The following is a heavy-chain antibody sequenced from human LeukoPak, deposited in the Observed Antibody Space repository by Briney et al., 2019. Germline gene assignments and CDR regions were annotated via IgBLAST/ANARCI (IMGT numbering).Heavy chain of an antibody. D-gene: IGHD1-26*01. J-gene: IGHJ5*02. V-gene: IGHV1-46*01. Sequence: GASVKVSCKASGYTFTSYYMHWVRQAPGQGLEWMGLINPTGGSTAYAQKFQGRVTMTRDMSTSTDYMELSSLRSEDTAIYYCARDNSVGDNAWWFDPWGQGTLVTVSS. CDR1: GYTFTSYY. CDR2: INPTGGST. CDR3: ARDNSVGDNAWWFDP.